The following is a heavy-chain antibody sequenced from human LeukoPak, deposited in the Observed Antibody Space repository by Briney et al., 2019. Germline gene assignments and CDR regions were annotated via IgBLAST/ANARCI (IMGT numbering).Heavy chain of an antibody. J-gene: IGHJ4*02. CDR2: INPNSGGT. CDR1: GYTVIDYF. Sequence: GASVKVSCKASGYTVIDYFIHWVRQGPGQGLEWMGRINPNSGGTEYAQNFQGRVTMTRDTSISASYMELNRLTSNDTAVYYCARDLSSTPNWELDYWGQGTLVTVSS. CDR3: ARDLSSTPNWELDY. V-gene: IGHV1-2*06. D-gene: IGHD7-27*01.